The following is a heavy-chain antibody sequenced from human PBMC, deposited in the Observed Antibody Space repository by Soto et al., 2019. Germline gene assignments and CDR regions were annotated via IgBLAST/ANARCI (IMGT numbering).Heavy chain of an antibody. J-gene: IGHJ4*02. CDR2: ISGSGGST. Sequence: LRLSCAASGFTFSSYAMSWVRQAPGKGLEWVSAISGSGGSTYYADSVKGRFTISRDNSKNTLYLQMNSLRAEDTAVYYCAKDLPHCSGGSCYADYIDYWGQGTLVTVSS. CDR3: AKDLPHCSGGSCYADYIDY. CDR1: GFTFSSYA. V-gene: IGHV3-23*01. D-gene: IGHD2-15*01.